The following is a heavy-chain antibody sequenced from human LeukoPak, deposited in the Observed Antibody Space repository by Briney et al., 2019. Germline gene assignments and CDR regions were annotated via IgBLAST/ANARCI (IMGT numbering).Heavy chain of an antibody. V-gene: IGHV1-69*01. CDR1: GGTFSSYA. Sequence: SVKVSCKASGGTFSSYAISWVRQAPGQGLEWMGGIIPIFGTANYAQKFQGRVTITADESTSTAYMELSSLRSEDTAVYYCARDAGYCSSTSCYSWFDPWGQGALVTVSS. D-gene: IGHD2-2*01. CDR2: IIPIFGTA. CDR3: ARDAGYCSSTSCYSWFDP. J-gene: IGHJ5*02.